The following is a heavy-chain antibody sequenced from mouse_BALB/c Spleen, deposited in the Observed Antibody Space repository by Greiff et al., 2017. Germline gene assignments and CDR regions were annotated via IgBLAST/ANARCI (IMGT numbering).Heavy chain of an antibody. CDR1: GYTFTSYV. CDR2: INPYNDGT. CDR3: ARGAYYGNYVAY. D-gene: IGHD2-10*01. J-gene: IGHJ3*01. Sequence: VHVKQSGPELVKPGASVKMSCKASGYTFTSYVMHWVKQKPGQGLEWIGYINPYNDGTKYNEKFKGKATLTSDKSSSTAYMELSSLTSEDSAVYYCARGAYYGNYVAYWGQGTLVTVSA. V-gene: IGHV1-14*01.